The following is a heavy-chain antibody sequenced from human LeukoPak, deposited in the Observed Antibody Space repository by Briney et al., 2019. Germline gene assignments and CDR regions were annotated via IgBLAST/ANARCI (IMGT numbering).Heavy chain of an antibody. CDR3: AKRSED. Sequence: GSLRLSCAASGFTFSSYAMTWVRQAPGKGLEWVSTISGGGGSTNYTGSVKGRFTISRDNSKNTLYLQMNSLRAEDTAVYYCAKRSEDWGQGTPVTVSS. CDR2: ISGGGGST. V-gene: IGHV3-23*01. CDR1: GFTFSSYA. J-gene: IGHJ4*02.